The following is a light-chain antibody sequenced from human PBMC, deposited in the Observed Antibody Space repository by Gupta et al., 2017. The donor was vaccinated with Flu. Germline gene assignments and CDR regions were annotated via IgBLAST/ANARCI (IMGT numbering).Light chain of an antibody. CDR1: SNDAGGSNR. J-gene: IGLJ1*01. V-gene: IGLV2-11*01. CDR2: DVT. Sequence: QSAPTQPRSVSGSPGQSVTISCTGSSNDAGGSNRVSWYQQRPGKAPKLLLYDVTERPSGVPDRFSGSKSGNTASLTISGLQADDEADYYCSSYAGRVTWVFGTGTTVTVL. CDR3: SSYAGRVTWV.